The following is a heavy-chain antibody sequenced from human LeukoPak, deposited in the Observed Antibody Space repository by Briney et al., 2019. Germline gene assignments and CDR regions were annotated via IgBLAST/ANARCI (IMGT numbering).Heavy chain of an antibody. D-gene: IGHD3-22*01. J-gene: IGHJ4*02. CDR1: GYTFTSYG. Sequence: ASVKASCKASGYTFTSYGISWVRQAPGQGLEWMGWISAYNGNTNYAQKFQGRVTMTEDTSTDTAYMELSSLRSEDTAVYYCAREDYDTGYFDYWGQGTLVTVSP. V-gene: IGHV1-18*01. CDR3: AREDYDTGYFDY. CDR2: ISAYNGNT.